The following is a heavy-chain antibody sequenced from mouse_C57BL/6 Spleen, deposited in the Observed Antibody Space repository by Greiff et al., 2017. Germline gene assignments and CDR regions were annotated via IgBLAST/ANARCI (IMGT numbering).Heavy chain of an antibody. CDR3: ARHGSNYAYFDV. Sequence: EVKLVESGGGLVQPGGSLKLSCAASGFTFSDYYMYWVRQTPEKRLEWVAYISNGGGSPYYPDTVKGRFTISRDNAKNTLYLQMSRLKSEDTAMYYCARHGSNYAYFDVWGTGTTVTVSS. CDR2: ISNGGGSP. V-gene: IGHV5-12*01. CDR1: GFTFSDYY. J-gene: IGHJ1*03. D-gene: IGHD2-5*01.